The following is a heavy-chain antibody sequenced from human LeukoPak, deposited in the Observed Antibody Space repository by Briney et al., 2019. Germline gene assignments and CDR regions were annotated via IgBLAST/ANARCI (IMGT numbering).Heavy chain of an antibody. J-gene: IGHJ4*02. CDR3: EKGVLYDFGSGYWYYFDY. CDR2: ISWNSGSI. D-gene: IGHD3-3*01. Sequence: PGGSLRLSCAASGFTFSDFYMSWIRQAPGKGLEWASGISWNSGSIGYADSVKGRFTISRDNAKNSLYLQMNSLRAEDTALYYCEKGVLYDFGSGYWYYFDYGGQGTLVTVSS. V-gene: IGHV3-9*01. CDR1: GFTFSDFY.